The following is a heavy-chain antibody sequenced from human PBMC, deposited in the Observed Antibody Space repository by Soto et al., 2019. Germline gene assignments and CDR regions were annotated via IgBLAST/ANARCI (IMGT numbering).Heavy chain of an antibody. CDR3: VEGWNDF. D-gene: IGHD1-1*01. J-gene: IGHJ4*02. V-gene: IGHV3-15*01. CDR2: IKSKNDGGAA. Sequence: EVQVVESGGDLVEPGGSLRLSCVTSGFMFSSAWMSWVRQGPGKGLEWVARIKSKNDGGAADYAAPVNGRFSISRDDSKSTVCLQMNSLRAEDTALYYCVEGWNDFWGQGTLVTVSS. CDR1: GFMFSSAW.